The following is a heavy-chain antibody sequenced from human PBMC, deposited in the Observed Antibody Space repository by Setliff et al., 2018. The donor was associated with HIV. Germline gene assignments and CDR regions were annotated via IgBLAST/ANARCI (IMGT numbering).Heavy chain of an antibody. CDR3: ASKGGSGNYPDSDAFDI. J-gene: IGHJ3*02. D-gene: IGHD3-10*01. Sequence: VKVSCKASGNTFSSHYMHWGRQAPGKGLEWMGLINPSGDITSYAEKFQGRVTMTRDTSTSTVYMELKSLRSEDTAIYYCASKGGSGNYPDSDAFDIWGQGTLVTVSS. CDR2: INPSGDIT. CDR1: GNTFSSHY. V-gene: IGHV1-46*01.